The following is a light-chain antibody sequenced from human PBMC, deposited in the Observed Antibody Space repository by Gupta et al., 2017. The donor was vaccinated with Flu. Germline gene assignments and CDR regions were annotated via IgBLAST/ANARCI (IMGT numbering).Light chain of an antibody. V-gene: IGLV1-44*01. CDR3: AAWDDSMGGAWV. J-gene: IGLJ3*02. Sequence: SSNIGRNTVNWYQQLPGKAPKLLIYSNDQRTSGVPDRFSGSKSGTSASLAISGLQAEDEASYYCAAWDDSMGGAWVFGGGTKLTVL. CDR2: SND. CDR1: SSNIGRNT.